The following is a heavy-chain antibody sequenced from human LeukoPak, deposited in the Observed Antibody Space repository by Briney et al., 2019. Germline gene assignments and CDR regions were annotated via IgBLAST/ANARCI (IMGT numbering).Heavy chain of an antibody. Sequence: WGSPGLSLAASWFHLRGYWISWVRPAPEKGLEGVANIKQDGSEIYYVDSVKGRFTISRDNAENSLYLQMNSLRADDTAVYYCARDKIVGPTTLDYWGQGILVTVSS. V-gene: IGHV3-7*01. CDR3: ARDKIVGPTTLDY. CDR2: IKQDGSEI. D-gene: IGHD1-26*01. J-gene: IGHJ4*02. CDR1: WFHLRGYW.